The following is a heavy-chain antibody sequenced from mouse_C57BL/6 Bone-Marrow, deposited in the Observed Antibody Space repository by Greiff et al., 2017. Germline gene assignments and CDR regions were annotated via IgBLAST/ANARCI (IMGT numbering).Heavy chain of an antibody. CDR1: GYTFTDYY. J-gene: IGHJ2*01. CDR2: INPNNGGT. V-gene: IGHV1-26*01. CDR3: ARKDGGDYFDD. D-gene: IGHD2-3*01. Sequence: EVQLQQSGPELVKPGASVKISCKASGYTFTDYYMNWVKQSHGKSLEWIGDINPNNGGTSYNQKFKGKATLTIDKSSSTAYMELRSLTSEDSAVYYCARKDGGDYFDDWGQGTTLTVSS.